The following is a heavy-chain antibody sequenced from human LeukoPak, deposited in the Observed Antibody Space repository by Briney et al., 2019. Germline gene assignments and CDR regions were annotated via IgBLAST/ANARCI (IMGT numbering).Heavy chain of an antibody. CDR3: ARGVGLRFLEWLIHMDV. CDR1: GGTFSSYA. CDR2: IIPILGIA. D-gene: IGHD3-3*01. V-gene: IGHV1-69*04. J-gene: IGHJ6*03. Sequence: ASVKVSCKASGGTFSSYAISWVRQAPGQGLEWMGRIIPILGIANYAQKFQGRVTITTDESTSTAYMELSSLRSEDTAVYYCARGVGLRFLEWLIHMDVWGKGTTVTVSS.